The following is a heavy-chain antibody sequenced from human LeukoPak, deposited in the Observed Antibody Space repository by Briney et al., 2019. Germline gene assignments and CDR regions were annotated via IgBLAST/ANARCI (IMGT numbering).Heavy chain of an antibody. V-gene: IGHV3-23*01. CDR2: ISGSGGST. CDR3: AKDVVRTTAY. CDR1: GLTFSNYA. J-gene: IGHJ4*02. Sequence: GGSLRLSCAASGLTFSNYAMNWVRQAPGKGLEWVSAISGSGGSTYYADSVKGRFTISRDNSKNTVYLQMNSLRAEDTAVYYCAKDVVRTTAYWGQGTLVTVSS. D-gene: IGHD4/OR15-4a*01.